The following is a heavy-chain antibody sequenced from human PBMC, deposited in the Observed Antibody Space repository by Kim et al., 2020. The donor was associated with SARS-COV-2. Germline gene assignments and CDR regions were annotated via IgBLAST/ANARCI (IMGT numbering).Heavy chain of an antibody. J-gene: IGHJ4*02. Sequence: NPSLKSRVTISVDTSKNQFSLKLSSVTAADTAVYYCARPLAAAGMGYFDYWGQGTLVTVSS. V-gene: IGHV4-39*01. CDR3: ARPLAAAGMGYFDY. D-gene: IGHD6-13*01.